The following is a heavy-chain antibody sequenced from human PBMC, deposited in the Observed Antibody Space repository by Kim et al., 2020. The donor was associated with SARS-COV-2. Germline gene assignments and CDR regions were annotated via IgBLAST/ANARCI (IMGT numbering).Heavy chain of an antibody. J-gene: IGHJ6*02. V-gene: IGHV1-24*01. CDR3: AKAVFSGYYYYGMDV. Sequence: ASVKVSCKVSGYTLTELSMHWVRQAPGKGLEWMGGFDPEDGETIYAQKFQGRVTMTEDTSTDPAYMGLRSLRSEDTAVYYCAKAVFSGYYYYGMDVWGQGTTVTVSS. CDR1: GYTLTELS. D-gene: IGHD3-10*02. CDR2: FDPEDGET.